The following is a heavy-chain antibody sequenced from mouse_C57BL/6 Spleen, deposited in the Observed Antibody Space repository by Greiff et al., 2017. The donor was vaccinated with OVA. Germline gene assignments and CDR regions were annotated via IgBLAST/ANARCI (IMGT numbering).Heavy chain of an antibody. CDR2: IDPETGGT. J-gene: IGHJ2*01. V-gene: IGHV1-15*01. CDR3: TRDYYGNYGYFDY. CDR1: GYTFTDYE. D-gene: IGHD2-1*01. Sequence: VQLQQSGAELVRPGASVTLSCKASGYTFTDYEMHWVKQTPVHGLEWIGAIDPETGGTAYNQKFKGKAILTADKSSSTAYMELRSLTSEDSAVYYCTRDYYGNYGYFDYWGQGTTLTVSS.